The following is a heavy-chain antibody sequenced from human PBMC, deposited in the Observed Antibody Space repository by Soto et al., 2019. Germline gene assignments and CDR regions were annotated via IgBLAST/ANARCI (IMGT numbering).Heavy chain of an antibody. CDR2: ISSNGGST. D-gene: IGHD6-19*01. CDR3: ARGKEPSRNVLRWLVYK. Sequence: GGSLRLSCAASGFTFSSYAMHWVRQAPGKGLEYVSAISSNGGSTYYANSVKGRFTISRDNSKNRLYLQMGSLRAEDMAVYYCARGKEPSRNVLRWLVYKWGQGTLVTVSS. CDR1: GFTFSSYA. V-gene: IGHV3-64*01. J-gene: IGHJ4*02.